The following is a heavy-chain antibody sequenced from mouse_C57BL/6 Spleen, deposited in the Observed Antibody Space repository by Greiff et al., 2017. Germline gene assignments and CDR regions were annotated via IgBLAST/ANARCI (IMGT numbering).Heavy chain of an antibody. CDR1: GYAFSSSW. J-gene: IGHJ4*01. D-gene: IGHD1-1*01. CDR3: ARSPYYYGSSYGFMDY. CDR2: IYPGDGDT. V-gene: IGHV1-82*01. Sequence: QVQLQQSGPELVQPGASVKISCKASGYAFSSSWMNWVKQRPGKGLEWIGRIYPGDGDTNYNQKFKGKATLTVDTSSSTAYMQLSSLTSEDSAVYYCARSPYYYGSSYGFMDYWGQGTSVTVSS.